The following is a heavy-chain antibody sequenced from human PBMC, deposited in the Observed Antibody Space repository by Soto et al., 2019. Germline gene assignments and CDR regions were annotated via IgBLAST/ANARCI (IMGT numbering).Heavy chain of an antibody. J-gene: IGHJ4*02. CDR2: ISYDGSNK. D-gene: IGHD3-3*01. CDR1: GFTFSSYA. V-gene: IGHV3-30-3*01. CDR3: ARVEAYMSRVLRFLEWLFDY. Sequence: QVQLVESGGGVVQPGRSLRLSCAASGFTFSSYAMHWVRQAPGKGLEWVAVISYDGSNKYYADSVKGRFTISRDNSKNTLYRQMNSLRAEDTAVYYCARVEAYMSRVLRFLEWLFDYWGQGTLVTVSS.